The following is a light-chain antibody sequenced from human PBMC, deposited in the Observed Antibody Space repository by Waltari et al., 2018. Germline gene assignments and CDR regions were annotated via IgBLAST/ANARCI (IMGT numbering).Light chain of an antibody. V-gene: IGKV4-1*01. CDR2: WAS. J-gene: IGKJ1*01. CDR1: QNVLSSSYNKNH. Sequence: DIVMTQSPDSLAVSLGERATINCRSSQNVLSSSYNKNHLAWYQHKPGQPPKLLVYWASTRESRVPDRFSGSGSGTDFTLSISSLQAEDVAVYYCQQYYGIPTFGQGTKVEVK. CDR3: QQYYGIPT.